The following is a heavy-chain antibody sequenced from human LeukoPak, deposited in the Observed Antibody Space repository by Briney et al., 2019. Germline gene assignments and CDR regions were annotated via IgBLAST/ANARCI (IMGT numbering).Heavy chain of an antibody. Sequence: GGSLRLSCTGFGFTFGDYAMTWVRQAPGKGLEWVGFIKSKAYGGTTEYAASVKGRIAISRDDSKSIAYLQMNNLTTGDTAVYYCCRGERVSDYWGQGALVTVSA. CDR1: GFTFGDYA. D-gene: IGHD1-1*01. J-gene: IGHJ4*02. CDR3: CRGERVSDY. CDR2: IKSKAYGGTT. V-gene: IGHV3-49*04.